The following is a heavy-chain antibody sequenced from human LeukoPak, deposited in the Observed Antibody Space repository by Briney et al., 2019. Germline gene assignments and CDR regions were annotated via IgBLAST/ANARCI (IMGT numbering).Heavy chain of an antibody. D-gene: IGHD1-26*01. J-gene: IGHJ4*02. CDR3: AKALVGAPRLSDY. CDR2: MSSSSSTI. CDR1: GFTFSSYS. V-gene: IGHV3-48*01. Sequence: GGSLRLSCAASGFTFSSYSMNWVRQAPGKGLEWVSYMSSSSSTIYYADSVKGRFTISRDNAKNSLYLQMTSLRAEDTAVYSCAKALVGAPRLSDYWGQGSLVSASS.